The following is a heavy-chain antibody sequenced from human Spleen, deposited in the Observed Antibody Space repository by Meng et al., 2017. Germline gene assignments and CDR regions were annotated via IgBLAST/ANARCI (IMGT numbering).Heavy chain of an antibody. J-gene: IGHJ2*01. D-gene: IGHD5-24*01. CDR3: AKGGVHRDGYNFVLYWYFDL. CDR1: GFTFDDHA. CDR2: ISWNSVGI. V-gene: IGHV3-9*01. Sequence: SLKISCTASGFTFDDHAMHWVRQAPGKGLEWVSGISWNSVGIGYADSVKGRFTVSRDNAKNSLYLQMNSLRAEDTALYYCAKGGVHRDGYNFVLYWYFDLWGRGTLVTVSS.